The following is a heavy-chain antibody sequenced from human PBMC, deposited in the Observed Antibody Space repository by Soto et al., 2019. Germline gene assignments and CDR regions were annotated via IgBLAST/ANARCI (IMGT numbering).Heavy chain of an antibody. CDR2: INWNGYSI. CDR1: GFNFDDHV. J-gene: IGHJ6*02. V-gene: IGHV3-9*01. Sequence: PGGSLRLSCVASGFNFDDHVMHWVRQVPGKGLEWVGHINWNGYSIGYGGSVRGRFSISRDNAKNTLYLQMNSLRPEDTALYFCARSWSGSTSGRVDVWGQGTTVTVS. CDR3: ARSWSGSTSGRVDV. D-gene: IGHD3-3*01.